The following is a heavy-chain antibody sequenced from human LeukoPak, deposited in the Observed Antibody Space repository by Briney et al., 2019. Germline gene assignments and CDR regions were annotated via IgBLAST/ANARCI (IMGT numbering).Heavy chain of an antibody. J-gene: IGHJ5*02. CDR1: GGSISSGGYY. Sequence: SETLSLTCTVSGGSISSGGYYWSWIRQHPGKGLEWIGYIYYSGSTYYNPSLRSRVTISVDTSKNQFSLKLSSVTAADTAVYYCARGDYGSGWFDPWGQGTLVTVSS. D-gene: IGHD3-10*01. CDR2: IYYSGST. V-gene: IGHV4-31*03. CDR3: ARGDYGSGWFDP.